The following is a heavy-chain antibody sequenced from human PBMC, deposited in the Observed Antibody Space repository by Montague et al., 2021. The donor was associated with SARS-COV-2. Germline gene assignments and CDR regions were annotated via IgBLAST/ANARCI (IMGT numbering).Heavy chain of an antibody. J-gene: IGHJ6*02. D-gene: IGHD1-26*01. CDR3: ARLWDTVYYYYGMDV. V-gene: IGHV4-39*01. CDR1: GGSISSSSYY. Sequence: SETLSLTCAVSGGSISSSSYYWGWIRQPPGKGLERIGSIHYSGSTYYNPSLKGRVSISVDTSKNQFSLKLSSVTAADTAVYYCARLWDTVYYYYGMDVWGQGTTVTVSS. CDR2: IHYSGST.